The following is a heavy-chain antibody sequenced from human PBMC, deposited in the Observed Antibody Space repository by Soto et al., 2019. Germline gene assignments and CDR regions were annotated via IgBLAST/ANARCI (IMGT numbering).Heavy chain of an antibody. CDR3: ARGGLRFLDCAMDV. CDR1: GGTFSSYA. D-gene: IGHD3-3*01. Sequence: QVQLVQSGAEVKKPGSSVKVSCKASGGTFSSYAISWVRQAPGQGLEWMGGIIPIFGSTNYAQKFQGRVTITADESTSTAYMKLSSLRSEDTAVYYCARGGLRFLDCAMDVWGQGTTVTVSS. V-gene: IGHV1-69*12. CDR2: IIPIFGST. J-gene: IGHJ6*02.